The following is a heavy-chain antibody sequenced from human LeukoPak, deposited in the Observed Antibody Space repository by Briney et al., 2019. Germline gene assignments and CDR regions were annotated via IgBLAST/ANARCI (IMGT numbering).Heavy chain of an antibody. J-gene: IGHJ5*02. V-gene: IGHV1-46*01. D-gene: IGHD6-13*01. CDR3: ARDRKSFIAAAATDWFDP. CDR2: INPSDGST. CDR1: GYTFTSYY. Sequence: GASVKVSCKASGYTFTSYYMHWVRQAPGQGLEWMGIINPSDGSTSYAQKFQGRVTMTRDTSTSTVYMELSSLRSEDTAVYYCARDRKSFIAAAATDWFDPWGQGTLVTVSS.